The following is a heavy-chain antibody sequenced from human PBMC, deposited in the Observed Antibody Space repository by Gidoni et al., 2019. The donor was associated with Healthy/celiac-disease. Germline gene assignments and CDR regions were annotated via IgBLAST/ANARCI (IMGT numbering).Heavy chain of an antibody. Sequence: EVQLVESGGGLVQPGGSLRLSCAASGFTVSSNYMSCVRQAPGKGLEWVSGIYSGGSTYYADSVKGRFTISRHNSKNTLYLQMNSLRAEDTAVYYCARGIRGSYYGMDVWGQGTTVTVSS. V-gene: IGHV3-53*04. CDR3: ARGIRGSYYGMDV. D-gene: IGHD3-16*01. J-gene: IGHJ6*02. CDR2: IYSGGST. CDR1: GFTVSSNY.